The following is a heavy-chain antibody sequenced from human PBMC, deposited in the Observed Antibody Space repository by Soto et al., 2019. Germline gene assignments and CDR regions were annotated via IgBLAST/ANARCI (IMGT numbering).Heavy chain of an antibody. CDR1: GFTISSYT. Sequence: GGSLRLSCAASGFTISSYTMTWVRQASGKGLEWVSAITGSGTNTYYADSVKGRFTISTDKSTNTLYLQMSNLRAEDTAIYYCAKGKSTGYSSSWSSYYGMDVWGQGTTVTVSS. CDR3: AKGKSTGYSSSWSSYYGMDV. CDR2: ITGSGTNT. J-gene: IGHJ6*02. D-gene: IGHD6-13*01. V-gene: IGHV3-23*01.